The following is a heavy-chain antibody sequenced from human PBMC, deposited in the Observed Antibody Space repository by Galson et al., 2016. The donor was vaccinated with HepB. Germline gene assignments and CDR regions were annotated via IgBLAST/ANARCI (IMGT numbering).Heavy chain of an antibody. CDR3: STFVVLGGSG. CDR1: GFTFNPYA. D-gene: IGHD2-8*02. Sequence: SLRLSCAASGFTFNPYAFNWVRQAPGKGLDWLSYINSRGDTTYYGDSLKGRLTTSRANAKNSLYLDMNSLTDDYTAIYYCSTFVVLGGSGWGQGTLVTVSS. V-gene: IGHV3-48*02. CDR2: INSRGDTT. J-gene: IGHJ4*02.